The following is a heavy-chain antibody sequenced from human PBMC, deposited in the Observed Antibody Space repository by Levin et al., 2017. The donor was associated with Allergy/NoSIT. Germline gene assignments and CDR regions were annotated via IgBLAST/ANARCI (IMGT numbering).Heavy chain of an antibody. J-gene: IGHJ4*02. CDR2: VYYTGTT. CDR1: GVSISSSY. CDR3: VREQHLDLDY. Sequence: KTSETLSLTCTVSGVSISSSYWSWIRHSPGNALEWIGYVYYTGTTKYNPSLKDRVTISVDTSKNQFSLRLRSVTAADTAIYYCVREQHLDLDYWGQGILVSVSS. V-gene: IGHV4-59*13. D-gene: IGHD6-13*01.